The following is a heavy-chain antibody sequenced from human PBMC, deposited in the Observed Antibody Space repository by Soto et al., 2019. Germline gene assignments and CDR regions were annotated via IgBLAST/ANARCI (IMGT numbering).Heavy chain of an antibody. J-gene: IGHJ3*02. CDR3: ERLMIVTGGEAFDI. Sequence: GGSLRLSCAASGFTFRIYSMNWVRQAPGKGLEWISYISSSSANIYYGDSVKGRFTISRDNARNSLYLQMNSLRDEDKGVYYCERLMIVTGGEAFDIWGQGTMATVSS. CDR1: GFTFRIYS. CDR2: ISSSSANI. D-gene: IGHD3-22*01. V-gene: IGHV3-48*02.